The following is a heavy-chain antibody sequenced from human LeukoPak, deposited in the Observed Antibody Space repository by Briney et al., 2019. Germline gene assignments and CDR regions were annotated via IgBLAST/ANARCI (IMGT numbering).Heavy chain of an antibody. J-gene: IGHJ1*01. CDR3: ASASGGWEYFRH. D-gene: IGHD2-15*01. Sequence: SETLSLTCTVSGGSISTYYWSWIRQPPGKRLEWIGYVYDSGSTNYNPSLKSRATISVDTSKNQFSLNLSSVTAADTAVYYCASASGGWEYFRHWGQGTLVTVSS. V-gene: IGHV4-59*01. CDR2: VYDSGST. CDR1: GGSISTYY.